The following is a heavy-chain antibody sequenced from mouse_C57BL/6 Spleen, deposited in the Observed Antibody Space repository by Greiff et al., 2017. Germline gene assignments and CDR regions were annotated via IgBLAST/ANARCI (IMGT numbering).Heavy chain of an antibody. CDR3: ATRVTTGYFDY. D-gene: IGHD2-2*01. J-gene: IGHJ2*01. V-gene: IGHV1-69*01. CDR2: IDPSDSYT. CDR1: GYTFTSYW. Sequence: QVQLKQPGAELVMPGASVKLSCKASGYTFTSYWMHWVKQRPGQGLEWIGEIDPSDSYTNYNQKFKGKSTLTVDKSSSTAYMQLSSLTSEDSAVYYCATRVTTGYFDYWGQGTTLTVSS.